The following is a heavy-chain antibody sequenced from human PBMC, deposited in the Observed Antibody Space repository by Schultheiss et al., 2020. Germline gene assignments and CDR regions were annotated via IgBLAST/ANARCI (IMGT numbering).Heavy chain of an antibody. D-gene: IGHD6-19*01. V-gene: IGHV3-NL1*01. CDR3: ARAPPGIAVAGTDY. J-gene: IGHJ4*02. CDR1: GFTFSSYG. CDR2: IYSGGST. Sequence: GESLKISCAASGFTFSSYGMHWVRQAPGKGLEWVSVIYSGGSTYYADSVKGRFTISRDNAKNTLYLQMNSLRAEDTAVYYCARAPPGIAVAGTDYWGQGTLVTVSS.